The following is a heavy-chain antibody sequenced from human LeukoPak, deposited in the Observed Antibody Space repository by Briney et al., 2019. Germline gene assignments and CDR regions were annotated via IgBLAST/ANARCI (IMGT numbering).Heavy chain of an antibody. CDR2: IGSDGTKQ. CDR1: GFIFSDHA. Sequence: GRSLRLSCVASGFIFSDHAFHWVRQSPDKGLAWVALIGSDGTKQYYADSVQGRFTVSRENSKNTLFLQMNTVRADDTAVYFCARQMTSTRLFDSWGQGTLVTVSS. J-gene: IGHJ4*02. V-gene: IGHV3-30*04. D-gene: IGHD5/OR15-5a*01. CDR3: ARQMTSTRLFDS.